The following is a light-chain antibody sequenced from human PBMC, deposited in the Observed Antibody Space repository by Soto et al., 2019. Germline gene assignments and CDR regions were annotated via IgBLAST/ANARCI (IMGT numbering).Light chain of an antibody. CDR1: QSVSSD. V-gene: IGKV3-11*01. CDR2: DAS. J-gene: IGKJ2*01. Sequence: EIVLTQSPATLSLSPGERDTLSCRASQSVSSDLAWYQQKPGQAPRLLIYDASNRATGIPARFSGSGSGTEFTPTISSLEPDDFAVYYCQQRSNWPPTFGQGTKREIK. CDR3: QQRSNWPPT.